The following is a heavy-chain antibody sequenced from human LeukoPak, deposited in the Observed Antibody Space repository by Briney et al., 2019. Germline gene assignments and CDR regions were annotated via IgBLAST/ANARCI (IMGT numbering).Heavy chain of an antibody. CDR3: AAATTVTTVDAFDI. CDR1: GFTFTSSA. J-gene: IGHJ3*02. V-gene: IGHV1-58*01. Sequence: EASVKVSCKASGFTFTSSAVQWVRQVRGQRLEWIGWIVVGSGNTNYAQKFQERVTITRDMSTSTAYMELSSLRSEDTAVYYCAAATTVTTVDAFDIWGQGTMVTVSS. CDR2: IVVGSGNT. D-gene: IGHD4-17*01.